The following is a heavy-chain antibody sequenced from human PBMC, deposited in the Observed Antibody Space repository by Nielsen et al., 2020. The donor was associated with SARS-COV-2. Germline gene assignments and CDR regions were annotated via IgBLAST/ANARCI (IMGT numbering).Heavy chain of an antibody. CDR2: IWYDGTNK. CDR3: AREMYSSGWD. CDR1: EVTFRSHD. Sequence: GESLKISCVASEVTFRSHDMQWVRQAPGKGLECVARIWYDGTNKYYADSVQGRFTISRDNSKNTVYLQMNSPRGDDTAVYYCAREMYSSGWDWGPGTQVIVSS. V-gene: IGHV3-33*01. D-gene: IGHD6-25*01. J-gene: IGHJ4*02.